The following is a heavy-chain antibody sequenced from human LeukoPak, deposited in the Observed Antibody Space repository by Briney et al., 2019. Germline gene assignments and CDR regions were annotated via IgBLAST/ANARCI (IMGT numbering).Heavy chain of an antibody. J-gene: IGHJ4*02. V-gene: IGHV4-61*02. CDR2: IYTSGST. CDR1: GGSISSGSYY. D-gene: IGHD3-10*01. CDR3: AREVRGLDY. Sequence: ASQTLSLTCTASGGSISSGSYYWSWIRQPAGKGLEWIGRIYTSGSTNYNPSLKSRVTISVDTSKNQFSLKLSSVTAADTAVYYCAREVRGLDYWGQGTLVTVSS.